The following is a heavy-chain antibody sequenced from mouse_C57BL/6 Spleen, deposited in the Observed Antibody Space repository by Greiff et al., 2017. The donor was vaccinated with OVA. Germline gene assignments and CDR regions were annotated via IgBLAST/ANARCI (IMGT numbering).Heavy chain of an antibody. CDR2: IDPSDSYT. CDR1: GYTFTSYW. CDR3: ARRNYGSGRYFDV. D-gene: IGHD1-1*01. Sequence: QVQLQQPGAELVKPGASVKLSCKASGYTFTSYWMQWVKQRPGQGLEWIGEIDPSDSYTNYNQKFKGKATLTVDTSSSTAYMQLSSLTSEDSAVYYCARRNYGSGRYFDVWGTGTTVTVSS. V-gene: IGHV1-50*01. J-gene: IGHJ1*03.